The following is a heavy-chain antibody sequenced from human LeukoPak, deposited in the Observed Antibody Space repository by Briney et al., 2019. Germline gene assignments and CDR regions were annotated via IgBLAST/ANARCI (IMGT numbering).Heavy chain of an antibody. J-gene: IGHJ6*02. D-gene: IGHD2-2*01. CDR2: INTNTGNP. CDR1: GYTFTSYA. Sequence: APVKVSCKASGYTFTSYAMNWVRQAPGQGLEWMGWINTNTGNPTYAQGFTGRFVFSSDTSVSTAYLQISSLKAEDTAVYYCARDIVVVPAAQGDGMDVWGQGTTVTVSS. V-gene: IGHV7-4-1*02. CDR3: ARDIVVVPAAQGDGMDV.